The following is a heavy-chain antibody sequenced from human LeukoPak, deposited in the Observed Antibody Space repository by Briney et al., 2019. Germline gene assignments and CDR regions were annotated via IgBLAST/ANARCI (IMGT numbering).Heavy chain of an antibody. V-gene: IGHV3-15*07. CDR2: IKSKTDGGTT. CDR3: TTDRTGYSSGWYTGY. J-gene: IGHJ4*02. CDR1: GFTFSNAW. Sequence: GGSLRLSCAASGFTFSNAWMNWARQAPGKGLEWVGRIKSKTDGGTTDYAAPVKGRFTISRDDSKNTLYLQMNSLKTEDTAVYYCTTDRTGYSSGWYTGYWGQGTLVTVSS. D-gene: IGHD6-19*01.